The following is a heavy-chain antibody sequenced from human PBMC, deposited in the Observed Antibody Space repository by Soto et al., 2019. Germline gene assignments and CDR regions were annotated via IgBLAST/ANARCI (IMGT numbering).Heavy chain of an antibody. Sequence: LRLSCAASGFTFSSYGMHWVRQAPGKGLEWVAVISYDGSNKYYADSVKGRFTISRDNSKNTLYLQMNSLRAEDTAVYYCAKDQSMNYDSSGNDYWGQGTLVTVSS. CDR1: GFTFSSYG. J-gene: IGHJ4*02. D-gene: IGHD3-22*01. CDR2: ISYDGSNK. CDR3: AKDQSMNYDSSGNDY. V-gene: IGHV3-30*18.